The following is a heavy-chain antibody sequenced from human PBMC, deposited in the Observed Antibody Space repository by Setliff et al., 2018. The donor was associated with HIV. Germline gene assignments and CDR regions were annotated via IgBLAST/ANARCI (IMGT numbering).Heavy chain of an antibody. Sequence: SVKVSCKASGGSFSSYAISWVRQAPGQGLEWMGGIVPILNTGNYAPKFQGRVTITADESTTTAYMELSSLRSEDTAVYYCARIPNHSSGFDYWGQGTPVTVSS. J-gene: IGHJ4*02. V-gene: IGHV1-69*13. CDR3: ARIPNHSSGFDY. D-gene: IGHD3-22*01. CDR1: GGSFSSYA. CDR2: IVPILNTG.